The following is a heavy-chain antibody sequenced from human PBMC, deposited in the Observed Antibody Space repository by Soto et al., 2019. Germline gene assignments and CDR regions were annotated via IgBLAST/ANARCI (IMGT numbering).Heavy chain of an antibody. CDR3: ARHYCSVSYRDSYTHV. J-gene: IGHJ6*03. D-gene: IGHD3-10*01. V-gene: IGHV3-21*01. CDR2: ISSSSTYT. CDR1: GFIFSTYT. Sequence: GGSLRLCCAASGFIFSTYTMKWVRQAPGKGLEWVSGISSSSTYTYYADSMKGRFTISRDNAKNSLYLQMNSLRAEDTAVYYCARHYCSVSYRDSYTHVWGKGTTLTVSS.